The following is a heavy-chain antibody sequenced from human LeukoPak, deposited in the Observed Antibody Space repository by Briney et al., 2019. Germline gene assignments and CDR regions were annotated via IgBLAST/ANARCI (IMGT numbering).Heavy chain of an antibody. CDR3: ARERYSSGWYNHYFDY. D-gene: IGHD6-19*01. V-gene: IGHV4-30-4*08. CDR2: IYYSGST. J-gene: IGHJ4*02. Sequence: SQTLSPTCTVSGGSISSGDYYWSWIRQPPGKGLEWIGYIYYSGSTYYNPSLKSRVTISVDTSKNQFSLKLSSVTAADTAVYYCARERYSSGWYNHYFDYWGQGTLVTVSS. CDR1: GGSISSGDYY.